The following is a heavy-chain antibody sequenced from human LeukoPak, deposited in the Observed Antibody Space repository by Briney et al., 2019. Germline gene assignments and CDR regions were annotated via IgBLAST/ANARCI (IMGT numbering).Heavy chain of an antibody. CDR2: IRGYEGRT. D-gene: IGHD2-15*01. J-gene: IGHJ5*02. CDR1: GYTFTSYG. CDR3: ARDYYCSGGSCTDCFDP. Sequence: GASLKVSCKASGYTFTSYGISWVRQAPGQGLEWVGWIRGYEGRTNYAQNFQGRVIMTTDTSTSTAYMEMRSLRSDDTAVYYCARDYYCSGGSCTDCFDPWGQGALVTVSS. V-gene: IGHV1-18*01.